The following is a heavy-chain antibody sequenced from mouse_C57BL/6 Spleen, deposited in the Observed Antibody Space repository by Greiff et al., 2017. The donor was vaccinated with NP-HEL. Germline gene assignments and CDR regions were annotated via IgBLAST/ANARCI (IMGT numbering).Heavy chain of an antibody. CDR2: IYPGDGDT. Sequence: VQLVESGPELVKPGASVKISCKASGYAFSSSWMNWVKQRPGKGLEWIGRIYPGDGDTNYNGKFKGKATLTADKSSSTAYMQLSSLTSEDSAVYFCARGSKEDAMDYWGQGTSVTVSS. CDR1: GYAFSSSW. CDR3: ARGSKEDAMDY. D-gene: IGHD2-5*01. J-gene: IGHJ4*01. V-gene: IGHV1-82*01.